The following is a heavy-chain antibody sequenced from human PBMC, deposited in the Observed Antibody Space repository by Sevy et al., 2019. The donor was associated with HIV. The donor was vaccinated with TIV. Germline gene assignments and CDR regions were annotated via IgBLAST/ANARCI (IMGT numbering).Heavy chain of an antibody. D-gene: IGHD6-25*01. CDR2: IYYSGST. V-gene: IGHV4-59*01. CDR1: GGSISAYY. CDR3: ARAPPVRSGDDSLNWFDP. Sequence: KQSQTLSLTCTIFGGSISAYYWSWFRQPPGRGLEYIGYIYYSGSTNYNPSLKSRVTISVDTSKNQFSLRLTSVTTADTATYYCARAPPVRSGDDSLNWFDPWGQGALVTVSS. J-gene: IGHJ5*02.